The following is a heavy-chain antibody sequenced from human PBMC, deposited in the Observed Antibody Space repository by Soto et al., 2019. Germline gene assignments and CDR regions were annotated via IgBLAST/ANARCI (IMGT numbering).Heavy chain of an antibody. CDR2: IFHDGTA. J-gene: IGHJ4*02. D-gene: IGHD3-10*01. CDR3: ARLVYDTRLNYMYFDF. Sequence: TLETLSHSWAVSGFYLTSGGGWTWVRQSPQRGLEYIGEIFHDGTANYYPSFERRVAMSVDTSRNQFSLKLTSVTAADTAVYFCARLVYDTRLNYMYFDFWGPGTLVNLSS. V-gene: IGHV4-4*02. CDR1: GFYLTSGGG.